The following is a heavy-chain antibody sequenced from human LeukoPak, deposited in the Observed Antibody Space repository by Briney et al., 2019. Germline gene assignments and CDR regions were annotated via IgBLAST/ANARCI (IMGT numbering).Heavy chain of an antibody. CDR3: ARSAPYCGGDCYSNFDY. CDR1: GGTFSSYA. CDR2: IIPILGIA. J-gene: IGHJ4*02. D-gene: IGHD2-21*02. V-gene: IGHV1-69*04. Sequence: SVKVSFKASGGTFSSYAISWVRQTPGQGLEWMGRIIPILGIANYAQKFQGRVTITADKSTSTAYMELSSLRSEDTAVYYCARSAPYCGGDCYSNFDYWGQGTLVTVSS.